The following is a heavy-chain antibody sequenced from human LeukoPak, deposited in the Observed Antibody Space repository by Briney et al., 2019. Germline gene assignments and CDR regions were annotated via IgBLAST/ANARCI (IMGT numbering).Heavy chain of an antibody. Sequence: GGPLRLSCAASGFTFTTYSMTWVRQAPGKGLEWVSSISSSGTYTYYADSLKGRFTISRDNGKSSLFLQMNSLRAEDTAIYYCARDQYGDYSLDYWGQGTLVTVSS. V-gene: IGHV3-21*01. CDR2: ISSSGTYT. CDR3: ARDQYGDYSLDY. J-gene: IGHJ4*02. CDR1: GFTFTTYS. D-gene: IGHD4-17*01.